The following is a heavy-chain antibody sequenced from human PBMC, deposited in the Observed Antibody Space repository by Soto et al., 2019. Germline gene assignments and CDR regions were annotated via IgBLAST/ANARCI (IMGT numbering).Heavy chain of an antibody. D-gene: IGHD3-10*01. J-gene: IGHJ4*02. CDR3: ARHEVTMAYYFDY. V-gene: IGHV4-39*01. CDR2: IKYSGTT. CDR1: GGSISSSRCH. Sequence: SETLSLTCTVSGGSISSSRCHWGWIRQPPGKGLEWIASIKYSGTTFYNPSLKSRVTLSVDTSKNQFSLKLSSVTAADTAVYYCARHEVTMAYYFDYWGQGTLVTVSS.